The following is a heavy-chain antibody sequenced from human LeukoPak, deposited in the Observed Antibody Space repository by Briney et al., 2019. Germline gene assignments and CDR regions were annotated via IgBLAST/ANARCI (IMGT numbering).Heavy chain of an antibody. V-gene: IGHV4-38-2*02. CDR2: IYYRRTT. CDR1: GYSISSGYD. J-gene: IGHJ6*03. Sequence: SETLSLTCTVSGYSISSGYDWGWIRQPPGKGLEWIGSIYYRRTTYYNPSLKSRVTMSVDTSKNQFSLKLSSVTAADTAVYYCARAPYGSATNNYYMDVWGKGTTVTVSS. D-gene: IGHD3-10*01. CDR3: ARAPYGSATNNYYMDV.